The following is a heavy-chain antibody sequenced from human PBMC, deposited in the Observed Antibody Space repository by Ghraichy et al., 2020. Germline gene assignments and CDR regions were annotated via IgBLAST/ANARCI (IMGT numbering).Heavy chain of an antibody. J-gene: IGHJ6*02. CDR3: ARGDYGLDV. CDR2: IYTSGSP. V-gene: IGHV4-4*07. CDR1: GDSISSYS. Sequence: SETLSLTCTVSGDSISSYSWNWLRQPAGKGLEWIGDIYTSGSPNYNPSFKSRVIMSIDTSKNQFSLKLNSVTAADTAIYYCARGDYGLDVWGQGTTVTVSS.